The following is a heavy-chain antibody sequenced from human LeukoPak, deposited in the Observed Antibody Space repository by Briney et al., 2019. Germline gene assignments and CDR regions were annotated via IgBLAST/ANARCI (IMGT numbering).Heavy chain of an antibody. CDR1: GGSISSSSYY. CDR3: ASQAAAGMGYYYYYYMDV. Sequence: SETLSLTCTVSGGSISSSSYYWGWIRQPPGKGLEWIGSIYYSGSTYYNPSLKSRVAISVDTSKNQFSLKLSSVTAADTAVYYCASQAAAGMGYYYYYYMDVWGKGTTVTISS. D-gene: IGHD6-13*01. CDR2: IYYSGST. V-gene: IGHV4-39*01. J-gene: IGHJ6*03.